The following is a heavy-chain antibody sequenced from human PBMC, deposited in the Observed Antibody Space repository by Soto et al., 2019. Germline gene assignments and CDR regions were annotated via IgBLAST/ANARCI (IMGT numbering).Heavy chain of an antibody. V-gene: IGHV1-2*02. Sequence: ASVKVSCKASGYTFTGYYMHGVRQAPGQGLEWMGWINPNSGGTNYAKKFQGRVTMTRETSISPAYMELSRLRSDDTAVYYCARGHSSSLTWYNWFDPWGQGSLVTVSS. J-gene: IGHJ5*02. D-gene: IGHD6-6*01. CDR3: ARGHSSSLTWYNWFDP. CDR1: GYTFTGYY. CDR2: INPNSGGT.